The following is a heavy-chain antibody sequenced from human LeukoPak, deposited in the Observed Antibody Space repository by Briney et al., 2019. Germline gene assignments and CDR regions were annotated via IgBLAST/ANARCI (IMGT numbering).Heavy chain of an antibody. CDR3: AYKMATPAPDY. CDR1: GFSYNSYG. J-gene: IGHJ4*02. D-gene: IGHD5-24*01. V-gene: IGHV3-30*03. CDR2: ISYDGSNK. Sequence: PGRTLRLTSSASGFSYNSYGMQWVRQAPGMGLEWVAVISYDGSNKYHTDPVKVRFTISRDNSKNTLYLQMNSLRAEDTAVYYCAYKMATPAPDYWGRGTLVAVSS.